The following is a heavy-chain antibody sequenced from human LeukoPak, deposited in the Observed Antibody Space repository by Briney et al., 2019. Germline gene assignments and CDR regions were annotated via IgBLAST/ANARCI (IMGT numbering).Heavy chain of an antibody. J-gene: IGHJ4*02. CDR1: GFTFSSYA. D-gene: IGHD5-24*01. Sequence: PGGSLRLSCAASGFTFSSYAMSWVRQAPGQGLEWVSTISGSGGSTYYADSVKGRFTISRDNSKNTLYLQMNSLRAEDTAVYYCAGERPCGRDGCTCRVHWGQGTLVTVSS. V-gene: IGHV3-23*01. CDR3: AGERPCGRDGCTCRVH. CDR2: ISGSGGST.